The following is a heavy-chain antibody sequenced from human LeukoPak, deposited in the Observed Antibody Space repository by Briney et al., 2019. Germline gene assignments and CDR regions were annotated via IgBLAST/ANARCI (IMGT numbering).Heavy chain of an antibody. CDR1: GFTFSSYA. Sequence: GGSLRLSCAASGFTFSSYAMSWVRQAPGKGLEWVSAISGSGGSTYYADSVKGRFTISRDNSKNTLYLQMNSLRAEDTAVYYCAKGRAYCGGDCYLNIRSPIDYWGQGTLVTVSS. CDR3: AKGRAYCGGDCYLNIRSPIDY. CDR2: ISGSGGST. J-gene: IGHJ4*02. D-gene: IGHD2-21*01. V-gene: IGHV3-23*01.